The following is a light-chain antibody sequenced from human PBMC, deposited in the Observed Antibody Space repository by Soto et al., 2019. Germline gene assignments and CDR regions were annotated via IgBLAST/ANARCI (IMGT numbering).Light chain of an antibody. Sequence: EIVLTQSPGTLSLSPGERATLSCRASQSVSSNLAWYQLKPGQAPRLLIYGASSRATGIPDRFSGSGSGTDFTLTISRLDPEDFAVYFCQQYGSSPRTFGQGTKVDIK. J-gene: IGKJ1*01. CDR3: QQYGSSPRT. CDR1: QSVSSN. V-gene: IGKV3-20*01. CDR2: GAS.